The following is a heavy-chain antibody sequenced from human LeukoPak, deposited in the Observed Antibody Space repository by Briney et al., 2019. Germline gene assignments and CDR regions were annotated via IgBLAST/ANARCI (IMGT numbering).Heavy chain of an antibody. D-gene: IGHD2-2*03. CDR2: ISYDGSNK. J-gene: IGHJ4*02. CDR1: GSTFSSYG. V-gene: IGHV3-30*18. CDR3: AKDRGFSRRGYCSSTSCYSAGY. Sequence: PGGSLRLSCAASGSTFSSYGMHWVRQAPGKGLEWVAVISYDGSNKYYADSVKGRFTISRDNSKNTLYLQMNSLRAEDTAVYYCAKDRGFSRRGYCSSTSCYSAGYWGQGTLVTVSS.